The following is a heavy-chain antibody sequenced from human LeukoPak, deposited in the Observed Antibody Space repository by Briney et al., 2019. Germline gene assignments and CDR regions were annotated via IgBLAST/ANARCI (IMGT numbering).Heavy chain of an antibody. V-gene: IGHV3-15*07. D-gene: IGHD5-18*01. Sequence: GGSLRLSCAASGFTFSNAWMNWVRQAPGKGPEWVGRIKSKTDGGTTDYAAPVKGRFTISRDDSKNTLYLQMNSLKTEDTAVYYCTTDKRDGGYSYGPYAFDIWGQGTMVTVSS. CDR2: IKSKTDGGTT. CDR1: GFTFSNAW. J-gene: IGHJ3*02. CDR3: TTDKRDGGYSYGPYAFDI.